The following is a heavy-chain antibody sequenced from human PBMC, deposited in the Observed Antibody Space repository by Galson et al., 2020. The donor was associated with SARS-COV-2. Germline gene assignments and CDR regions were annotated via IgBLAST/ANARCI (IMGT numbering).Heavy chain of an antibody. Sequence: ASVKVSCKASGYTFSNYGITWVRQAPGQGLEWMGWISAYNGDTNYAQKFQGRVTMTTDTSTSTGYVELRSLRSDDTAVYYCARVVFWSGYNRWFDSWGQGTVVTVSS. CDR1: GYTFSNYG. CDR3: ARVVFWSGYNRWFDS. J-gene: IGHJ5*01. D-gene: IGHD3-3*01. CDR2: ISAYNGDT. V-gene: IGHV1-18*01.